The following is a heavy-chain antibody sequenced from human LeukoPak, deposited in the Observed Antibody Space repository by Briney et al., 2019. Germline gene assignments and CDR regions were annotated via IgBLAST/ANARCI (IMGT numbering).Heavy chain of an antibody. V-gene: IGHV3-73*01. CDR1: GFTFSGSA. CDR2: IRSKTNSYAT. J-gene: IGHJ4*02. CDR3: TRGLWFGDIDLDY. D-gene: IGHD3-10*01. Sequence: GGSLRLSCAASGFTFSGSAMHWVRQASGKGLEWVGRIRSKTNSYATSYAASVKGRFALSRDDSKNTAYLQMNSLKTEDTAVYYCTRGLWFGDIDLDYWGQGTLVTVSS.